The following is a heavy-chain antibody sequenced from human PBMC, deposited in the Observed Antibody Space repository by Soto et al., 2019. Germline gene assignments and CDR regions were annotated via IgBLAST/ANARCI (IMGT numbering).Heavy chain of an antibody. CDR3: ARDSLAFFDS. D-gene: IGHD5-12*01. Sequence: SETLSLTCTVSDRSVSSGHYYWTWIRQPPGKGLEGIGYIYSSGSTLYNPSLKSRVIISVHTSMNQLTLKLSYVTAADTAAYYCARDSLAFFDSWGQGTLVTVSS. V-gene: IGHV4-61*01. CDR2: IYSSGST. CDR1: DRSVSSGHYY. J-gene: IGHJ4*02.